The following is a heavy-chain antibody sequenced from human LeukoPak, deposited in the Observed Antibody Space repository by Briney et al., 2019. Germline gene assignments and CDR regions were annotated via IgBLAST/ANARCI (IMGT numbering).Heavy chain of an antibody. CDR3: ARRWNYGRNYYIDV. D-gene: IGHD1-7*01. V-gene: IGHV4-34*01. Sequence: SETLSLTCAVYGGSFSNYYWSWIRQPPGKGLEWIGEINDSGRINYNPSLLSRVTVSVDPSKNQFSPSLTSVTATDTAVYYCARRWNYGRNYYIDVWGKGATASVSS. CDR2: INDSGRI. J-gene: IGHJ6*03. CDR1: GGSFSNYY.